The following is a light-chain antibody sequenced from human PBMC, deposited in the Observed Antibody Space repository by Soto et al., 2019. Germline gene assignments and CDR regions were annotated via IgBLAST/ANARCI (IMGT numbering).Light chain of an antibody. CDR3: MQALQTPPT. CDR1: QSLLHSSGYNF. CDR2: LGS. Sequence: ETVMTPSPLSLPVTPGEPASISCRSSQSLLHSSGYNFLDWYVLKPGQPPQLLIYLGSSRASGVPDRFSGSGSGTDFTLKISRVEAEDVGVYYCMQALQTPPTFGQGTKLEIK. V-gene: IGKV2-28*01. J-gene: IGKJ2*01.